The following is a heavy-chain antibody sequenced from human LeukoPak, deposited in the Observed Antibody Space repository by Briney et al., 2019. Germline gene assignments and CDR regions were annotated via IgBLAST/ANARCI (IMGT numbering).Heavy chain of an antibody. CDR1: GGSINNYY. J-gene: IGHJ6*03. Sequence: KPSETLSLTCTVSGGSINNYYWNWIRQPPGKGLEWIGFIYSSGTTNYNPSLKSRLSFSIDTSKNQFSLKLSSVTAADTAVYYCARVAVTANYYYYYMDVWGKGTTVTISS. V-gene: IGHV4-59*12. CDR2: IYSSGTT. CDR3: ARVAVTANYYYYYMDV. D-gene: IGHD2-21*02.